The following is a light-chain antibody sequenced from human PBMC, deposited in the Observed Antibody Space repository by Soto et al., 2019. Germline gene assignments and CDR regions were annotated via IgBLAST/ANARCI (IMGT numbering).Light chain of an antibody. CDR3: QQYGSSPPEA. J-gene: IGKJ1*01. CDR1: QSVSNSY. CDR2: GAS. V-gene: IGKV3-20*01. Sequence: EIVLTQSPGTLSLSPGERATLSCRTSQSVSNSYLAWYQQKPRQAPRLLIYGASSRATGIPDRFSGSGSGTDFTLTISRLEPEDFAVYYCQQYGSSPPEAFGQGTKVEIK.